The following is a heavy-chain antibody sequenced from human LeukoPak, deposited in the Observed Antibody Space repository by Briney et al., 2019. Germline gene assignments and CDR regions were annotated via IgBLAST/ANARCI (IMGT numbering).Heavy chain of an antibody. CDR2: LSPDGSNT. J-gene: IGHJ4*02. CDR1: GFTFSTYW. CDR3: ARVHISGWYYDF. D-gene: IGHD6-19*01. Sequence: GGSQRLSCAASGFTFSTYWMYWVRQAPGRGLVWVSRLSPDGSNTNYADSVKGRFTISRDNAKNTLYLQMNSLGAEDTAVYYCARVHISGWYYDFWGQGTLVTVSS. V-gene: IGHV3-74*01.